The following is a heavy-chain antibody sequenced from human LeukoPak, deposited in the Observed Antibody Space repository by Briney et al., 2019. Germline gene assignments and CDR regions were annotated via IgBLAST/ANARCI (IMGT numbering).Heavy chain of an antibody. D-gene: IGHD2-21*02. J-gene: IGHJ5*02. V-gene: IGHV4-59*01. CDR1: GGSISSYY. CDR2: IYYSGST. CDR3: ARAGVTAPGGNWFDP. Sequence: SETLSLTCTVSGGSISSYYWGWIRQPPGKGLEWIGYIYYSGSTNYNPSLKSRVTISVDTSKNQFSLKLSSVTAADTAVYYCARAGVTAPGGNWFDPWGQGTLVTVSS.